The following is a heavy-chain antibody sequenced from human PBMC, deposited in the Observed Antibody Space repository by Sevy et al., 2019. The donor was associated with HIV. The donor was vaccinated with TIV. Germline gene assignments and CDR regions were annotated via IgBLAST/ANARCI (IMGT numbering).Heavy chain of an antibody. Sequence: ASVKVSCKASGGTFSSYGISWVRQAPGQGLEWMGGIIPILGTVNYAQKFQGRVTITADESTKTAYMERGSLRSEDTAVYYCARGGGNGWYYFDYWGQKTLVTVSS. J-gene: IGHJ4*02. CDR2: IIPILGTV. CDR3: ARGGGNGWYYFDY. V-gene: IGHV1-69*13. D-gene: IGHD6-19*01. CDR1: GGTFSSYG.